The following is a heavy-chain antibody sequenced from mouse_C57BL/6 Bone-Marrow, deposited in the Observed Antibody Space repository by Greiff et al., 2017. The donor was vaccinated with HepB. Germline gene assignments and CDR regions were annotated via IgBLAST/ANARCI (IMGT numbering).Heavy chain of an antibody. J-gene: IGHJ2*01. CDR2: IDPNSGGT. D-gene: IGHD1-1*01. Sequence: QVQLKQPGAELVKPGASVKLSCKASGYTFTSYWMHWVKQRPGRGLEWIGRIDPNSGGTKYNEKFKSKATLTVDKPSSTAYMQLSSLTSEDSAVYYCARGGFTTVVATNYWGQGTTLTVSS. V-gene: IGHV1-72*01. CDR3: ARGGFTTVVATNY. CDR1: GYTFTSYW.